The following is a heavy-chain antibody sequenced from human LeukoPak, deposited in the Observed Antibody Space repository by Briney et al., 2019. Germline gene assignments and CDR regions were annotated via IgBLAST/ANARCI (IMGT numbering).Heavy chain of an antibody. Sequence: SETLSLTCTVSGGSISSYYWSWIRQPPGKGLEWIGSIYYSGNTYYNPSLKSRVTISVDTSKNQFSLKLSSVTAADTAVYYCARVGYSGYDDRGSFDYWGQGTLVTVSS. D-gene: IGHD5-12*01. CDR3: ARVGYSGYDDRGSFDY. V-gene: IGHV4-39*07. CDR1: GGSISSYY. J-gene: IGHJ4*02. CDR2: IYYSGNT.